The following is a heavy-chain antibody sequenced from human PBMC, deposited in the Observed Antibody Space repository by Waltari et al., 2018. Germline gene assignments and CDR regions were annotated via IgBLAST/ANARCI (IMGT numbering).Heavy chain of an antibody. CDR3: AKEGLIAVARSDY. J-gene: IGHJ4*02. Sequence: EVQLLESGGGLVQPGGSLRLSCAASGFTFSSYAMSWVRQAPGKGLGWVSAISGSGGSTYYADPVKGRFTISRDNSKNTLYLQMNSLRAEDTAVYYCAKEGLIAVARSDYWGQGTLVTVSS. CDR1: GFTFSSYA. D-gene: IGHD6-19*01. CDR2: ISGSGGST. V-gene: IGHV3-23*01.